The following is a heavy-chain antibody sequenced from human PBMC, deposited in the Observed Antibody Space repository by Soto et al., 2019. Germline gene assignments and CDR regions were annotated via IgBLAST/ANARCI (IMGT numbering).Heavy chain of an antibody. Sequence: QVQLVEAGGGVVQPGRSLRLSCAASGFTFSSYGMHWVRQAPGKGLEWVAVIWYDGSTKYYADSVKCRSPISRDNSKNAVYLQMNSLRAEDTALSYCARGVGNDYYGMDVWGQGTTVTVSS. D-gene: IGHD2-15*01. CDR3: ARGVGNDYYGMDV. CDR1: GFTFSSYG. V-gene: IGHV3-33*01. CDR2: IWYDGSTK. J-gene: IGHJ6*02.